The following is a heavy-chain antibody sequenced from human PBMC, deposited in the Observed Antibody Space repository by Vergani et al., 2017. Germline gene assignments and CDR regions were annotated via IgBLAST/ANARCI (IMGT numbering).Heavy chain of an antibody. CDR3: AKDQYPYDSHGAWDY. CDR2: IKQDGSEK. J-gene: IGHJ4*02. CDR1: GFTFSSYW. Sequence: EVQLVESGGGLVQPGGSLRLSCAASGFTFSSYWMSWVRQAPGKGLEWVANIKQDGSEKYYVDSVKGRFTISRDNSKNTLYLQMNSLRAEDTAVYYCAKDQYPYDSHGAWDYWGQGTLVTVSS. D-gene: IGHD3-22*01. V-gene: IGHV3-7*01.